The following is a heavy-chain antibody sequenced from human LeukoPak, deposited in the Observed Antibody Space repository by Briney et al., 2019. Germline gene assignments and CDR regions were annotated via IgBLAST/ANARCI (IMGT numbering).Heavy chain of an antibody. V-gene: IGHV3-21*04. J-gene: IGHJ6*03. D-gene: IGHD2-2*01. Sequence: GGSLRLSCAASGFTFSSYSMNWVRQAPGKGLEWVSSISSSSSYIYYADSVKGRFTISRDNAKNSLYLQMNSLRAEDTAVYYCATCSSTSCLYYYYYMDVWGKGTTVTVSS. CDR3: ATCSSTSCLYYYYYMDV. CDR1: GFTFSSYS. CDR2: ISSSSSYI.